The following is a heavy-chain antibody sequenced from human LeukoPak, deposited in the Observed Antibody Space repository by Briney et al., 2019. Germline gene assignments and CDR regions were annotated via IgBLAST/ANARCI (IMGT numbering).Heavy chain of an antibody. D-gene: IGHD3-22*01. CDR3: ARDISVGSGYYFSFDY. J-gene: IGHJ4*02. CDR1: GYTFTGYY. V-gene: IGHV1-2*02. Sequence: ASVKVSCKASGYTFTGYYMHWVRQAPGQGLEWMGWINPNSGGTNYAQKFQGRVTMTRDTSISTAYMELSRLRSDDTAVYYCARDISVGSGYYFSFDYWGQGTLVTVSS. CDR2: INPNSGGT.